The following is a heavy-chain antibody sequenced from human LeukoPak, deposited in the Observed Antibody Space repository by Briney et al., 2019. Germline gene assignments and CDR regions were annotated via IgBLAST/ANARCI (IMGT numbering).Heavy chain of an antibody. J-gene: IGHJ6*03. V-gene: IGHV4-59*08. CDR2: IYYRGST. D-gene: IGHD3-10*01. CDR3: ARGAYYYGSGTPGGYYYYYYMDV. Sequence: SETLSLTCTVSGGSISSYYWSWIRQPPGKGLEWIGDIYYRGSTNYNPSLKSRVTISVDTSKNQFSLKLSSVTAADTAVYYCARGAYYYGSGTPGGYYYYYYMDVWGKGTTVTVSS. CDR1: GGSISSYY.